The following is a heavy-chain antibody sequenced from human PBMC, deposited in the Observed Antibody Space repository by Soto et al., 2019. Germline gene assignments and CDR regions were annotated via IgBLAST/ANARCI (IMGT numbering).Heavy chain of an antibody. CDR1: GGSISSGGYY. Sequence: SETLSLTCTVSGGSISSGGYYWSWIRQHPGKGLEWIGYIYHSGSTYYNPSLKSRVTISVDRSKNQFSLKLSSVTAADTAVYYCARVMVYALDPWGQGTLVTVSS. CDR2: IYHSGST. V-gene: IGHV4-30-2*01. J-gene: IGHJ5*02. CDR3: ARVMVYALDP. D-gene: IGHD2-8*01.